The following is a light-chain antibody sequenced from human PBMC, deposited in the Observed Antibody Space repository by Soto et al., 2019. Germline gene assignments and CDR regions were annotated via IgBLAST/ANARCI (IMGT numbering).Light chain of an antibody. J-gene: IGKJ1*01. CDR1: QSVGSN. CDR2: GAS. CDR3: QQYNNWPPWT. Sequence: EVLMTQAPSTLSVSPGKRSTLSCSASQSVGSNLAWYQQKDGQAPRLLIYGASTRATGIPARFSGSGSGTEFTLTISSLQSEDFVVYYCQQYNNWPPWTFGQGTKVAIK. V-gene: IGKV3-15*01.